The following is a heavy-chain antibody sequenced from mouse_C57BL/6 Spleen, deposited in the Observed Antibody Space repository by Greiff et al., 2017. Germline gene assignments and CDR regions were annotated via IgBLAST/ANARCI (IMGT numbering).Heavy chain of an antibody. Sequence: EVKLMESGGDLVKPGGSLKLSCAASGFTFSSYGMSWVRQTPDKRLEWVATISSGGSYTYYPDSVKGRFTISRDNAKNTLYLQMSSLKSEDTAMYYCARHIYYGSSYVYAMDYWGQGTSVTVSS. J-gene: IGHJ4*01. D-gene: IGHD1-1*01. CDR3: ARHIYYGSSYVYAMDY. CDR1: GFTFSSYG. CDR2: ISSGGSYT. V-gene: IGHV5-6*01.